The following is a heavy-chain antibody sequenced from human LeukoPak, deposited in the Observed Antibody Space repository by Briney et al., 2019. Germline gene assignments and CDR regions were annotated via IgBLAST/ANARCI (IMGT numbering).Heavy chain of an antibody. CDR3: ARDPGYYDTSGYPAYFDY. D-gene: IGHD3-22*01. CDR2: IYYSGST. J-gene: IGHJ4*02. CDR1: GGSISSYY. Sequence: SETLSLTCTVSGGSISSYYWSWIRQPPGKGLEWIGYIYYSGSTNYNPSLKSRVTISVDTSKNQFSLKLSSVTAADTAVYYCARDPGYYDTSGYPAYFDYWGQGTLVTVSS. V-gene: IGHV4-59*12.